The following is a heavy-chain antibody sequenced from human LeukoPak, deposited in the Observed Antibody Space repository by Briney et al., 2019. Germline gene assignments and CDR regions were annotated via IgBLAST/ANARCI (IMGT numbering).Heavy chain of an antibody. V-gene: IGHV4-59*08. Sequence: SETLSLTCTVSGGSISNHYWSWIRQPPGKGLEWIGYIYYSGSPNYNPSLKSRVTISVDTSKNQFSLKLSSVTAADTAVYYCARAGERHGAFDIWGQGTMVTVSS. CDR1: GGSISNHY. D-gene: IGHD7-27*01. J-gene: IGHJ3*02. CDR2: IYYSGSP. CDR3: ARAGERHGAFDI.